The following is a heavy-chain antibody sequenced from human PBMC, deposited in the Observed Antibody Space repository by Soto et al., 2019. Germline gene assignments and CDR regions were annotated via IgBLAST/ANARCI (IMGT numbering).Heavy chain of an antibody. CDR1: GFTVSSNY. D-gene: IGHD3-22*01. CDR3: ARVDSAYYYLDY. J-gene: IGHJ4*02. CDR2: IYSGDTT. V-gene: IGHV3-53*01. Sequence: ESGGGSIQPGGSLRLSCAVFGFTVSSNYMSWVRQAPGKGLEWVAVIYSGDTTDYADSVKGRFTISRDTSKDTVYLQMNSLRAEDTAVYYCARVDSAYYYLDYWGQGTLVAVSS.